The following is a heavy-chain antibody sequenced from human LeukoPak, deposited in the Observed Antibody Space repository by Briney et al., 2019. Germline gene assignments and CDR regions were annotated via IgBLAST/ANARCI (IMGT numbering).Heavy chain of an antibody. CDR3: ARAFQSLGGLSLPDY. Sequence: ASVKVSCKASGYSFTNYAMNWVRQAPGQGLEWMGWIHPSTGNPAYAQGFTGRFVFSLDTSVSTTYLQISSLKAEDTAVYFCARAFQSLGGLSLPDYWGQGTLVTVSS. CDR2: IHPSTGNP. J-gene: IGHJ4*02. D-gene: IGHD3-16*02. V-gene: IGHV7-4-1*02. CDR1: GYSFTNYA.